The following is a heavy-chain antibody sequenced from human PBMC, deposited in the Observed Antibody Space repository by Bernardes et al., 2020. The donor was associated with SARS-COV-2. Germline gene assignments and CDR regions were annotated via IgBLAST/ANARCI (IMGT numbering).Heavy chain of an antibody. CDR3: ARGRYSGYYDY. Sequence: GGSLRLSCAASGFIFSSYWMTWVRQAPGKGLEWVANIKQTGSEKYYVDSVKGRFTISRDNAKNSLYLQMNSLRAEDTAVYYCARGRYSGYYDYWGQGTLLTVSS. CDR1: GFIFSSYW. V-gene: IGHV3-7*01. CDR2: IKQTGSEK. D-gene: IGHD3-22*01. J-gene: IGHJ4*02.